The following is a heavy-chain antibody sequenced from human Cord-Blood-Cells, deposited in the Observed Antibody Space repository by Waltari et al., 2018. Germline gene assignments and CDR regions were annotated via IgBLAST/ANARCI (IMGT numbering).Heavy chain of an antibody. CDR2: INHSGST. D-gene: IGHD4-4*01. CDR3: ARSKGSGPDY. V-gene: IGHV4-34*01. Sequence: QVQLQQWGAGLLKPSETLSLTCAVHGGSFRGYYWSWIRQPPGKGLEWIGEINHSGSTNYNPSLKSRVTISVDTSKNQFSLKLSSVTAADTAVYYCARSKGSGPDYWGQGTLVTVSS. J-gene: IGHJ4*02. CDR1: GGSFRGYY.